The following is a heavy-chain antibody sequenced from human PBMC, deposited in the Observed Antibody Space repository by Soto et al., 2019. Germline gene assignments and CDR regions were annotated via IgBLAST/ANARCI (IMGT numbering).Heavy chain of an antibody. CDR1: GYTFTSYG. Sequence: XVMVSSKASGYTFTSYGISWVRHAPGQGLEWMGWISAYNGNTNYAQKLQGRVTMTTDTSTSTAYMELRSLRSDDTAVYYCARDPTMVRGVPDYWGQGTLVTAPQ. CDR3: ARDPTMVRGVPDY. D-gene: IGHD3-10*01. V-gene: IGHV1-18*01. J-gene: IGHJ4*02. CDR2: ISAYNGNT.